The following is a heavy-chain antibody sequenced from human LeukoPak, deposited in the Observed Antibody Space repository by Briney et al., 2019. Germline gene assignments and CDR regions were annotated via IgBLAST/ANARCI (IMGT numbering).Heavy chain of an antibody. Sequence: SETLSLTCTVSGASLSRSDYFWGWIRQPPGKGLEWIGSIYYSGSTYYSPSLKGRVTISVDTSRNQFSLKLNSVTAADTAVYYCARSSEYGDPFNYWGQGTLVTVSS. CDR1: GASLSRSDYF. D-gene: IGHD4-17*01. CDR3: ARSSEYGDPFNY. CDR2: IYYSGST. J-gene: IGHJ4*02. V-gene: IGHV4-39*01.